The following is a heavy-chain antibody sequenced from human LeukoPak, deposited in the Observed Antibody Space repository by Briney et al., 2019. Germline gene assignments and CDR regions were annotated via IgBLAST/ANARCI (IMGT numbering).Heavy chain of an antibody. J-gene: IGHJ4*02. Sequence: SETLSLTCSVSGDSINTRNSYWGWIRQPPGKGLEWIGSATIYYSGSNYENPSLKSRVTISVDTSKNQFSLKLSSVTAADTAVYYCARQHYPGNFPHYFDYWGQGALVTVSS. CDR2: ATIYYSGSN. CDR1: GDSINTRNSY. V-gene: IGHV4-39*01. D-gene: IGHD4-23*01. CDR3: ARQHYPGNFPHYFDY.